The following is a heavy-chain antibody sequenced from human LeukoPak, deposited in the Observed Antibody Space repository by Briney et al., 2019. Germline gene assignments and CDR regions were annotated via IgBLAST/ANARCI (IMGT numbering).Heavy chain of an antibody. CDR1: GLTFSIYS. J-gene: IGHJ6*02. D-gene: IGHD3-22*01. CDR2: ISSSSSYI. Sequence: KTGGSLRLSCAASGLTFSIYSMNWVRQAPGKGLEWVSSISSSSSYIYYADSVKGRFTISRDNAKNSLYLQMNSLRAEDTAVYYCARDMCYSDSSGYCLGYYGMDVWGQGTTVTVSS. V-gene: IGHV3-21*01. CDR3: ARDMCYSDSSGYCLGYYGMDV.